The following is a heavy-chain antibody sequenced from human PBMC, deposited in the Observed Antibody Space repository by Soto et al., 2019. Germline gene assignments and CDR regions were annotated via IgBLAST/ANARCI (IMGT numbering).Heavy chain of an antibody. Sequence: QLQLQESGPGLVKPSETLSLTCTVSGGSISSRGYYWGWIRQPPGKGLEWIGTIYYSGSTYYNPALTSRVTISVDTAKTQFALSLSSVTAAVTAVYYCATSNWFDPWGQGTLVTVSS. CDR3: ATSNWFDP. CDR1: GGSISSRGYY. V-gene: IGHV4-39*01. CDR2: IYYSGST. J-gene: IGHJ5*02.